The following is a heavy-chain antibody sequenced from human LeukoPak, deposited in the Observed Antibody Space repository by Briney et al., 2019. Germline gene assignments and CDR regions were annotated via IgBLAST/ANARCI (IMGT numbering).Heavy chain of an antibody. Sequence: PSETLSLTCAVYGGSFSGYYWSWIRQPPGKGLEWIGEINHSGRTNYNPSLKSRVTISVDTSKNQFSLKLSSVTAADTAVYYCAREAARGVSPWGQGTLVTVSS. V-gene: IGHV4-34*01. CDR3: AREAARGVSP. CDR1: GGSFSGYY. J-gene: IGHJ5*02. CDR2: INHSGRT. D-gene: IGHD6-6*01.